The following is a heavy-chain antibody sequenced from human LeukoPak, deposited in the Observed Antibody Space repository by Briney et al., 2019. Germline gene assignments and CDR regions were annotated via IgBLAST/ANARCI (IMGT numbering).Heavy chain of an antibody. CDR1: GFPFSSYW. CDR3: TRVGYVDEGIDY. D-gene: IGHD4-17*01. Sequence: GGSLRLSCVASGFPFSSYWMTWVRQAPGKGLEWVANIKQDGSKKSYVDSVKGRFTISRDNAKNSLYLQMNSLRAEDTAIYYCTRVGYVDEGIDYWGQGTLVTVS. V-gene: IGHV3-7*04. CDR2: IKQDGSKK. J-gene: IGHJ4*02.